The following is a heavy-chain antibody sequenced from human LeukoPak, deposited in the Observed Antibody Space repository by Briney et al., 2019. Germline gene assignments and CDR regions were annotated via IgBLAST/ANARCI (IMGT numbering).Heavy chain of an antibody. CDR3: AKDSLGYCGGGSCYPSEKIDY. V-gene: IGHV3-21*01. CDR1: GFTFSNYN. Sequence: GGSLRLSCAASGFTFSNYNMNWVRQAPGKGLEWVSSISSGSTYIYYADSVKGRFTISRDNPENSLYLQMNSLRAEDTAVYYCAKDSLGYCGGGSCYPSEKIDYWGQGTLVTVSS. D-gene: IGHD2-15*01. CDR2: ISSGSTYI. J-gene: IGHJ4*02.